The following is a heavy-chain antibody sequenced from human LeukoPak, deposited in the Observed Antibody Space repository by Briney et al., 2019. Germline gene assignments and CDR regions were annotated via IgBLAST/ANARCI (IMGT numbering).Heavy chain of an antibody. CDR3: ARQGRDYYDSSGYYLLWYFDL. CDR1: GYTFTSYG. Sequence: GASVKVSCKASGYTFTSYGISWVRQAPGQGLEWMGWICAYNGNTNYAQKLQGRVTMTTDTSTSTAYMELRSLRSDDTAVYYCARQGRDYYDSSGYYLLWYFDLWGRGTLVTVSS. CDR2: ICAYNGNT. D-gene: IGHD3-22*01. V-gene: IGHV1-18*01. J-gene: IGHJ2*01.